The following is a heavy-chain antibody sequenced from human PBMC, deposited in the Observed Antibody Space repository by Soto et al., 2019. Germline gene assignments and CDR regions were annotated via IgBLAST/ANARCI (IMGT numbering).Heavy chain of an antibody. Sequence: GASVKVSCKASGYTFTSYGISWVRQAPGQGLEWMGWISAYNGNTNYAQKLQGRVTMTTDTSTGTAYMELRSLRSDDTAVYYCATSHGLRYSSSWGTANDAFDIWGQGTMVTVSS. CDR3: ATSHGLRYSSSWGTANDAFDI. J-gene: IGHJ3*02. CDR2: ISAYNGNT. V-gene: IGHV1-18*01. D-gene: IGHD6-13*01. CDR1: GYTFTSYG.